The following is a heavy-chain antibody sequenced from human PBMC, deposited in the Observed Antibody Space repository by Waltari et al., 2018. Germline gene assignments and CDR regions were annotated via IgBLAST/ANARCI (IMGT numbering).Heavy chain of an antibody. CDR1: GFILSRYW. Sequence: EVQLVESGGGLVQPGGSLRLSCAASGFILSRYWMSGVRQAPGKGMEWVANIKYDGSEKHYVDSVKGRLTISRDNLKDSLYLQMNSLRVEYTAVYYCVRDLVNFWLSFDALDMWGQGTMVTVSS. V-gene: IGHV3-7*01. CDR3: VRDLVNFWLSFDALDM. J-gene: IGHJ3*02. D-gene: IGHD3-3*01. CDR2: IKYDGSEK.